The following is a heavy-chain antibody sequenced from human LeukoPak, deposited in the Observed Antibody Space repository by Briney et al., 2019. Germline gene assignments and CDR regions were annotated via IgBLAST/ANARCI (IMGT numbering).Heavy chain of an antibody. J-gene: IGHJ6*03. CDR3: ARDPYSGNYGSYYYYYMEV. CDR2: ITSGGTYI. CDR1: GFTFNNYN. D-gene: IGHD3-22*01. V-gene: IGHV3-21*01. Sequence: PGGSLRLSCAASGFTFNNYNMNWVRQAPGKALEWASSITSGGTYIFYADSVKGRFTISRDNAKNSLYLQINSLGPEDTAVYFCARDPYSGNYGSYYYYYMEVWGKGTTVTVSS.